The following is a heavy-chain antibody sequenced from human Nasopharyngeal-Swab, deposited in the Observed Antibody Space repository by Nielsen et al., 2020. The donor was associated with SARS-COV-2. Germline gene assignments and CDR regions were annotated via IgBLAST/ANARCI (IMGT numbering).Heavy chain of an antibody. V-gene: IGHV4-59*01. Sequence: WIRRHPGKGLEWVGYINFSGTTNYNPSLKSGVTIPVDTSKNQFSLILNSMIAADTAVYYCARGRGYAYPADYWGQGILVTVSS. CDR3: ARGRGYAYPADY. J-gene: IGHJ4*02. CDR2: INFSGTT. D-gene: IGHD5-18*01.